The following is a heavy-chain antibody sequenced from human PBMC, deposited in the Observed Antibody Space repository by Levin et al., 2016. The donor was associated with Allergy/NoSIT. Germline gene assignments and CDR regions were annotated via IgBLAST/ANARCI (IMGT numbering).Heavy chain of an antibody. CDR1: GGTFSSYA. D-gene: IGHD5-24*01. CDR3: ARVPGRWLQFPFDY. V-gene: IGHV1-69*13. J-gene: IGHJ4*02. CDR2: IIPIFGTA. Sequence: ASVKVSCKASGGTFSSYAISWVRQAPGQGLEWMGGIIPIFGTANYAQKFQGRVTITADESTSTAYMELSSLRSEDTAVYYCARVPGRWLQFPFDYWGQGTLVTVSS.